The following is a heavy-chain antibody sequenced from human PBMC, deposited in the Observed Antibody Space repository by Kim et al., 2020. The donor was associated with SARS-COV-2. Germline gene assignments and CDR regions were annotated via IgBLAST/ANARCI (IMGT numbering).Heavy chain of an antibody. V-gene: IGHV1-8*01. D-gene: IGHD5-12*01. Sequence: ASVKVSCKASGYTFTSYDINWVRQATGQGLEWMGWMNPNSGNTGYAQKFQGRVTMTRNTSISTAYMELSSLRSEDTAVYYCARGRGPPYYYYYMDVWGKGTTVTVSS. CDR3: ARGRGPPYYYYYMDV. CDR1: GYTFTSYD. CDR2: MNPNSGNT. J-gene: IGHJ6*03.